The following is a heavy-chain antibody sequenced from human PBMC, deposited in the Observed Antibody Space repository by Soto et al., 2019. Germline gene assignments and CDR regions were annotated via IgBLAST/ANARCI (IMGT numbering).Heavy chain of an antibody. CDR3: ARSLDITIFGARGDAFDI. Sequence: QVQLVESGGGVVQPGRSLRLSCAASGFTFSSYGMHWVRQAPGKGLEWLAVIWYDGSNKYYADSVKGRFTISRDNSKNTLYLQMNSLRAEDTAVYYCARSLDITIFGARGDAFDIWGQGTMVTVSS. J-gene: IGHJ3*02. D-gene: IGHD3-3*01. CDR1: GFTFSSYG. CDR2: IWYDGSNK. V-gene: IGHV3-33*01.